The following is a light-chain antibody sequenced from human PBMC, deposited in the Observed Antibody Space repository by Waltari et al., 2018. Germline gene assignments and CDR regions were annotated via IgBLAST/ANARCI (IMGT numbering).Light chain of an antibody. J-gene: IGLJ2*01. CDR2: QDD. CDR3: QAWDSSSAV. V-gene: IGLV3-1*01. Sequence: SYELTQPPSVSVSPGQPVRISCSGDNSGEKYASWYQQKPGQSPVLVIYQDDERPSGVPERFSGSNSGNTATLTISGTQTIDEADYYCQAWDSSSAVFGGGTMLTVL. CDR1: NSGEKY.